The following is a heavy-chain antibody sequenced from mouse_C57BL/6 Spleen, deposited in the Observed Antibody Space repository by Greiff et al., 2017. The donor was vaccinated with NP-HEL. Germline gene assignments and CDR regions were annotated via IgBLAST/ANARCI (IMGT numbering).Heavy chain of an antibody. V-gene: IGHV1-15*01. CDR2: IDPETGGT. Sequence: QVQLKESGAELVRPGASVTLSCKASGYTFTDYEMHWVKQTPVHGLEWIGAIDPETGGTAYNQKFKGKAILTADKSSSTAYMELRSLTSEDSAVYYCTSFEVDYWGQGTTLTVSS. J-gene: IGHJ2*01. CDR1: GYTFTDYE. CDR3: TSFEVDY.